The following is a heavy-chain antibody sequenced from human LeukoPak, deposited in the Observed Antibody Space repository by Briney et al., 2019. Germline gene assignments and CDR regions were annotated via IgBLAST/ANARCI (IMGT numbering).Heavy chain of an antibody. Sequence: SGTLSLTCAVSGGSISTNNWWSWVRQPPGKGLEWIGEVYHSGSTNYNTSLKSRVSILVDKARNQFSLNLRSVTAADTAVYYCARRLYGSGSYRHDYWGQGTLVTVSS. J-gene: IGHJ4*02. V-gene: IGHV4-4*02. CDR1: GGSISTNNW. D-gene: IGHD3-10*01. CDR2: VYHSGST. CDR3: ARRLYGSGSYRHDY.